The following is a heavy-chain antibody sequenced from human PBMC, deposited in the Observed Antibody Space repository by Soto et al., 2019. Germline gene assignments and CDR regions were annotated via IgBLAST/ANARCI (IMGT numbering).Heavy chain of an antibody. CDR1: GFTFSSYA. CDR2: ISYDGSNK. Sequence: GGSLRLSCAASGFTFSSYAMHWVRQAPGKGLEWVAVISYDGSNKYYADSVKGRFTISRDNSKNTLYLQMNSLRAEDTAVYYCARDIRSSGWYFGYYYYSMDVWGQGTTVTVSS. V-gene: IGHV3-30-3*01. D-gene: IGHD6-19*01. J-gene: IGHJ6*02. CDR3: ARDIRSSGWYFGYYYYSMDV.